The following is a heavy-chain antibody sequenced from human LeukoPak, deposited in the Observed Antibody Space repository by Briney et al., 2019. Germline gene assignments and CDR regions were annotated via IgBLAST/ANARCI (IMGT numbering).Heavy chain of an antibody. D-gene: IGHD3-22*01. J-gene: IGHJ4*02. CDR2: IYPGDSDT. Sequence: GESLKISCKGSGYSFTSYWIGWVRQMPGKGLEWMGIIYPGDSDTRYSPSFQGQVTISADKSISTAYLQWSSLKASDTAMYYCARLPYDSSGYYSYYFDYWGQGTLVAVSS. CDR3: ARLPYDSSGYYSYYFDY. CDR1: GYSFTSYW. V-gene: IGHV5-51*01.